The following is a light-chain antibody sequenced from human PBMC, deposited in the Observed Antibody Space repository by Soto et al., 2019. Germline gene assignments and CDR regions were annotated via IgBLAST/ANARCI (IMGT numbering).Light chain of an antibody. Sequence: QSALTQPASVSGSPGQSITISCTGTSGDVGSYNHVSWYQQHPGKAPKLMIYEVNKRPSGVSNRFSGSESGNTASLTISGLQAEDDADYYCCSYAGPNTFYVFGTGTKVTVL. CDR3: CSYAGPNTFYV. CDR2: EVN. CDR1: SGDVGSYNH. J-gene: IGLJ1*01. V-gene: IGLV2-23*02.